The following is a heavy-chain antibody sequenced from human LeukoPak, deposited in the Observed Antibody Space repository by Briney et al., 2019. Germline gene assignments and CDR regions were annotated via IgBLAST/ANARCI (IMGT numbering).Heavy chain of an antibody. Sequence: GRSLRLSCAASGFTFSSYAMHWVRQAPGKGLEWVAVISYDGSNKYYADSVKGRFTISRDNSKNTLYLQMSSLRAEDTAVYYCARGPTSGWYYYYYGMDVWGQGTTVTVSS. CDR1: GFTFSSYA. CDR3: ARGPTSGWYYYYYGMDV. J-gene: IGHJ6*02. V-gene: IGHV3-30-3*01. D-gene: IGHD6-19*01. CDR2: ISYDGSNK.